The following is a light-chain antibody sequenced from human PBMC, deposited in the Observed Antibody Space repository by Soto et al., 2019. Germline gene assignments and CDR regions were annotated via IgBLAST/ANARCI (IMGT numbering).Light chain of an antibody. CDR1: SSNVGSYKL. CDR2: EVN. V-gene: IGLV2-23*02. CDR3: CSYALL. Sequence: QSALTQPASVSGSPGQSITISCTGTSSNVGSYKLVSWYQQHPGKAPKLMIFEVNKRPSGVSNRFSGSKSGNTASLTISGLQAEDEADYYCCSYALLFGTGTKVTVL. J-gene: IGLJ1*01.